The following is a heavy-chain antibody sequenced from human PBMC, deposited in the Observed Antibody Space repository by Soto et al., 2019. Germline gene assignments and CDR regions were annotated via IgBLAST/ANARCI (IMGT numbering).Heavy chain of an antibody. J-gene: IGHJ4*02. D-gene: IGHD6-19*01. CDR1: GFTFDDYT. CDR3: VKGLNIDYNSAWFYFDY. V-gene: IGHV3-9*01. Sequence: SLRLSCAASGFTFDDYTMHWVRQTPGKGLEWVSSISWSGNNVDYRDSVKGRFTISRDNAKNSLYLHMNSLRVEDTALYYCVKGLNIDYNSAWFYFDYCGQGTVVTVS. CDR2: ISWSGNNV.